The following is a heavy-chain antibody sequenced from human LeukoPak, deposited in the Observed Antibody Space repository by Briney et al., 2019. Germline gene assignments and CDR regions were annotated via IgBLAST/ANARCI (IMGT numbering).Heavy chain of an antibody. CDR2: IIPIFGTT. D-gene: IGHD2-2*01. Sequence: ASVKVSCKASGGTFSSYAISWVRQAPGQGLEWMGGIIPIFGTTNYAQKFQGRVTITADESTSTAYMELSSLRSEDTAVYYCAREPDIPYCSSTSCFYGMDVWGQGTTVTVSS. CDR3: AREPDIPYCSSTSCFYGMDV. V-gene: IGHV1-69*13. J-gene: IGHJ6*02. CDR1: GGTFSSYA.